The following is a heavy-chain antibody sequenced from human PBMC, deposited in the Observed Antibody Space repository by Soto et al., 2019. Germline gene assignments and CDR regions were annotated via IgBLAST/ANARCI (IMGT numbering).Heavy chain of an antibody. CDR3: ARMGDVPYYYYGMDV. CDR1: GYTFTRSG. Sequence: QVQLVQSGAEVKKPGASVKVSCKASGYTFTRSGISWVRQAPGQGLEWMGWINGYNGNTNYAQKFQGRITMTTDTPTSTAYMELRSLRSDDTAMYYCARMGDVPYYYYGMDVWGQGTTVIVSS. J-gene: IGHJ6*02. V-gene: IGHV1-18*01. D-gene: IGHD3-16*01. CDR2: INGYNGNT.